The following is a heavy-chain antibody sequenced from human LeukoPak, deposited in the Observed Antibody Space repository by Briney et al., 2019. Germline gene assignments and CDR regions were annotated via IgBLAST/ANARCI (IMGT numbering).Heavy chain of an antibody. CDR3: AREAWFGELSYFDY. J-gene: IGHJ4*02. V-gene: IGHV1-69*05. CDR2: IIPIFGTA. Sequence: SVKVSCKASGGTFSSYAISWVRQAPGQGLEWMGGIIPIFGTANYAQKFQGRATITTDESTSTAYMELSSLRSEDTAVYYCAREAWFGELSYFDYWGQGTLVTVSS. CDR1: GGTFSSYA. D-gene: IGHD3-10*01.